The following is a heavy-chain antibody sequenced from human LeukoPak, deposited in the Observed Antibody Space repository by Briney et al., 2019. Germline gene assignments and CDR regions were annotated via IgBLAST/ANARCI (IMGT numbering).Heavy chain of an antibody. J-gene: IGHJ3*02. CDR3: ARDTTGISYYDSSGYYPWAFDI. Sequence: ASVKVSCKASGYTFTGYYMHWVRQAPGQGLEWMGWINPNSGGTNYAQKFQGRVTMTRDTSISTAYMELSRLRSDDTAVYYCARDTTGISYYDSSGYYPWAFDIWGQGTMVTVSS. CDR1: GYTFTGYY. V-gene: IGHV1-2*02. D-gene: IGHD3-22*01. CDR2: INPNSGGT.